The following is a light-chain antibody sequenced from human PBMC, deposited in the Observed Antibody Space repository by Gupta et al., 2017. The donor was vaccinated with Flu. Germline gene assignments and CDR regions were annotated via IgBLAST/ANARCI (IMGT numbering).Light chain of an antibody. CDR3: LLDDGGDHV. CDR1: TGAATSGYY. CDR2: STS. J-gene: IGLJ2*01. Sequence: QPVVTPELSLTVSPVWTVTLTCASSTGAATSGYYPNWFQQKPGQAPRGMIYSTSNKHSWTPDRFSGSLGGGKAALTLAGGETDDEDEYYCLLDDGGDHVFGGGTKLTVL. V-gene: IGLV7-43*01.